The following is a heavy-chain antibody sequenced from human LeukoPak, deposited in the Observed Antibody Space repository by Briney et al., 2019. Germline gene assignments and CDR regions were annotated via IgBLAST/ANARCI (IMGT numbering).Heavy chain of an antibody. CDR2: IWYDGSKK. V-gene: IGHV3-33*01. CDR1: GIPFSSYG. D-gene: IGHD4-23*01. Sequence: GGSLRLSCAASGIPFSSYGMHWVRQAPGKGLEWVAVIWYDGSKKYYADFVKGRFTISRDKSKNTLSLQMSSLRVEDTAVYYCARWNQGHGLDVWGQGTTVTVSS. J-gene: IGHJ6*02. CDR3: ARWNQGHGLDV.